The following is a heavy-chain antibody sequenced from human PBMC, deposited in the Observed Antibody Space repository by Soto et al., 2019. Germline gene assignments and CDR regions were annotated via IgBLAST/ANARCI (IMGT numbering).Heavy chain of an antibody. CDR3: ARYIRGPTVFYFDF. Sequence: EVQLVESGGGLVQPGGSLRLSCAASGFTFSSYSMNWVRQAPGKGLEWVSVVTYNGDNTYYADSVKGRFTISRDNSKEKVDLQMNSLTAEGTAVYYCARYIRGPTVFYFDFWGPGVLVTVSS. CDR2: VTYNGDNT. V-gene: IGHV3-23*04. D-gene: IGHD3-3*02. CDR1: GFTFSSYS. J-gene: IGHJ4*02.